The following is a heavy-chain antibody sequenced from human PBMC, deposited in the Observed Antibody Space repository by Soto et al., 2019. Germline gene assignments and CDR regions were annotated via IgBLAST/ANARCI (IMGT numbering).Heavy chain of an antibody. D-gene: IGHD6-13*01. V-gene: IGHV3-64*07. CDR2: ISSNGGST. CDR3: ARGGGSRWSNFDY. CDR1: GFTFSSYA. Sequence: EVQLVESGGGLVQPGGSLRLSCAASGFTFSSYAMHWVRQGPGKGLEYVSAISSNGGSTYYADAVKGRFTISRDNSKNTLYLQMGSLRADDMAVYYCARGGGSRWSNFDYWGQGTLVTVSS. J-gene: IGHJ4*02.